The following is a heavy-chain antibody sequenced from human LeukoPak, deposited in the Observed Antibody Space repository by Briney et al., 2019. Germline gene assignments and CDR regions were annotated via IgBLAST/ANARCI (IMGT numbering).Heavy chain of an antibody. D-gene: IGHD3-10*01. V-gene: IGHV4-4*07. J-gene: IGHJ5*02. CDR3: ARDPRYYGSGSLP. CDR1: GGSISSYY. CDR2: IYTSGST. Sequence: PSETLSLTCTVSGGSISSYYWSWIRQPAGKGLEWSGRIYTSGSTNYNPSLKSRVTMSVDPPKNQFSRKLRSVTAADTVVYYCARDPRYYGSGSLPWGQGTLVTVSS.